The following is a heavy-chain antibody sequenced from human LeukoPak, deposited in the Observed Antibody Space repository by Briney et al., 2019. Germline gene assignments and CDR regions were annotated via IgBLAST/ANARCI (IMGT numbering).Heavy chain of an antibody. CDR3: ARVQQPLGYCSGGSCSHFDY. Sequence: KSSETLSLTCTVSGGSISSGGYSWSWIRQPPGKGLEWIGYIYDSGSTHYNPSLKSRVTISRDTSKNQFSLKVSSVTAADTAIYYCARVQQPLGYCSGGSCSHFDYWGQGTLATVSS. J-gene: IGHJ4*02. D-gene: IGHD2-15*01. V-gene: IGHV4-30-4*07. CDR2: IYDSGST. CDR1: GGSISSGGYS.